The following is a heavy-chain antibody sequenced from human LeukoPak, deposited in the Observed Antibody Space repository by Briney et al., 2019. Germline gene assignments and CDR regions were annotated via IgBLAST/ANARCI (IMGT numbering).Heavy chain of an antibody. D-gene: IGHD4-17*01. Sequence: GGSLRLSCAASGFTDSSNYMSWVRQAPGKGLEWVSVIYSGGSTYYADSVKGRFTISRDNSKNTLYLQMNSLRAEDTAVYYCARGQDYGDYFDYWGQGTLVTVSS. CDR1: GFTDSSNY. CDR2: IYSGGST. V-gene: IGHV3-53*01. J-gene: IGHJ4*02. CDR3: ARGQDYGDYFDY.